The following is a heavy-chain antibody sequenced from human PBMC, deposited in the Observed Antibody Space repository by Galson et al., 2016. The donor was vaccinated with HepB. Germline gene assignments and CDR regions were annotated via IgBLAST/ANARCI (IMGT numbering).Heavy chain of an antibody. Sequence: QSGAEVKKPGESLRISCKASGGTFSSYAISWVRQAPGQGLEWMGGIIPIFGTANYAQKFQGRVTITADKSTSTAYMELSSLRSEDTAVYYCARGRWRRGSSDDYYYYYMDVWGKGTTVTVSS. D-gene: IGHD6-6*01. V-gene: IGHV1-69*06. J-gene: IGHJ6*03. CDR2: IIPIFGTA. CDR3: ARGRWRRGSSDDYYYYYMDV. CDR1: GGTFSSYA.